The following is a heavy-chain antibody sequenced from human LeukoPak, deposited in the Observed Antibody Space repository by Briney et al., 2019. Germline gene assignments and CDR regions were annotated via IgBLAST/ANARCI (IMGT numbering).Heavy chain of an antibody. V-gene: IGHV4-59*01. J-gene: IGHJ3*02. Sequence: SETLSLTCTVSGGSISSYYWSWIRQPPGKGLEWIGYIYYSGSTNYNPSLKMRVTISVDTSKNQFSLKLSSVTAADTAVYYCARVPPHTASSAFDIWGQGTMVTVSS. D-gene: IGHD4-17*01. CDR2: IYYSGST. CDR1: GGSISSYY. CDR3: ARVPPHTASSAFDI.